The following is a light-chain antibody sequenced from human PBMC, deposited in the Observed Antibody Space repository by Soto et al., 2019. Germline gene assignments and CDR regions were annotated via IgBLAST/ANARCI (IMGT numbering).Light chain of an antibody. J-gene: IGKJ2*01. V-gene: IGKV3-20*01. Sequence: VLTQSPDIVSMSRGGRATISCRASQPIGGDYLAWYQQRPGQAPRLLMFGLSTSADGISDRFSGTGSGSDFNLTINSLEPEDVAGYYCEHYRSWYYFGQGNQVEI. CDR3: EHYRSWYY. CDR1: QPIGGDY. CDR2: GLS.